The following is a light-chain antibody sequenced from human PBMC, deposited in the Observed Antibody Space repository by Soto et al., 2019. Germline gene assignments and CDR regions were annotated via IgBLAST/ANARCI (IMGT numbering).Light chain of an antibody. V-gene: IGKV1-5*01. J-gene: IGKJ1*01. CDR2: DAS. Sequence: DIQMTQYNSTLSASVGDRVTITCLASQSISSWLAWYQQKPGKAPKLLIYDASSLESGVPSRFSGSGSGTEFTLTISSLQPDDFATYYCQQYNSYVWTFCHVTKVDIK. CDR1: QSISSW. CDR3: QQYNSYVWT.